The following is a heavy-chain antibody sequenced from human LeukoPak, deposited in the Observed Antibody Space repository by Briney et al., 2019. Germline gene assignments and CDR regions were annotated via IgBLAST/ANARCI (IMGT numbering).Heavy chain of an antibody. CDR3: GRGLGETTGALDY. CDR1: GFTFSGSA. J-gene: IGHJ4*02. Sequence: PAGSLRLSCAASGFTFSGSAMHWVRQASGQGLEWVGRIRSKANSYATAYAASVKGRFTISRDDSKTSLFLQINSLKTEDTAVYYCGRGLGETTGALDYWGQGTLVTVSS. V-gene: IGHV3-73*01. D-gene: IGHD1-26*01. CDR2: IRSKANSYAT.